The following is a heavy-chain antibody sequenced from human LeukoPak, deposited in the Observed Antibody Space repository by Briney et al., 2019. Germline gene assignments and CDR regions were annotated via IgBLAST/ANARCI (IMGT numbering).Heavy chain of an antibody. CDR2: INPNSGDT. Sequence: ASVKVSCEASGYPFNAYFIHWVRQAPGQGLEWMGWINPNSGDTNAQKFQGSVTMTRDTSINTAYMELSRLRSDDTGVYYCARGALHAGSYYDAWGQGTLVTVSS. CDR3: ARGALHAGSYYDA. V-gene: IGHV1-2*04. CDR1: GYPFNAYF. D-gene: IGHD1-26*01. J-gene: IGHJ5*02.